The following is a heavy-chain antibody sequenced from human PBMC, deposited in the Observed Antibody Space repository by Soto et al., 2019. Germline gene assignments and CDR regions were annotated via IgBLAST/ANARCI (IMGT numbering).Heavy chain of an antibody. J-gene: IGHJ3*01. CDR3: ATWLQREHAYDV. Sequence: DVQLVESGGGLIQRGGSLRLSCAAVGMTVSGKQYVAWVRQAPGKGLEWVSGVDDVDGKYYADSVKGRFTTSRDISKTTVYLEMNDLGPEDTAIYYCATWLQREHAYDVWGLGTTVTVSS. V-gene: IGHV3-53*01. CDR1: GMTVSGKQY. D-gene: IGHD1-1*01. CDR2: VDDVDGK.